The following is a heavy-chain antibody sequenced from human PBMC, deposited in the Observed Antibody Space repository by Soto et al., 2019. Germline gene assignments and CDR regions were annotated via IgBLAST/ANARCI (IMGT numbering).Heavy chain of an antibody. CDR3: ARRTGSGSSGVYAMDV. CDR2: IYSGGST. V-gene: IGHV3-53*01. CDR1: GFTVSSNY. Sequence: GGSLRLSCAASGFTVSSNYMSWVRQAPGKGLEWVSVIYSGGSTYYADSVKGRFTISRDNSRNTLYLQMNSLRAEDTAVYYCARRTGSGSSGVYAMDVWGQGTMVTVSS. D-gene: IGHD3-22*01. J-gene: IGHJ6*02.